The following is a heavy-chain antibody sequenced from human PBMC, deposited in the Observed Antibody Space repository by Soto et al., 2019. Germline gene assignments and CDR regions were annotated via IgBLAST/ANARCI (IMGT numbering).Heavy chain of an antibody. D-gene: IGHD2-2*01. CDR1: GFTFSSYA. V-gene: IGHV3-23*01. Sequence: EVQLLESGGGLVQPGGSLRLSCAASGFTFSSYAMSWVRQAPGKGLEWVSAISGSGGSTYYADSVKGRFTISRDNSKNTLYLQMNSLRAEDTAVYYCATDKVVVPAAMLAYWGQGTLVTVSS. J-gene: IGHJ4*02. CDR3: ATDKVVVPAAMLAY. CDR2: ISGSGGST.